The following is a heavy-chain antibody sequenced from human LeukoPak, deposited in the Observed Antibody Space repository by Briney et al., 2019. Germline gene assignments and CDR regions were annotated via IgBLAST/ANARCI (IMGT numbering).Heavy chain of an antibody. J-gene: IGHJ6*02. CDR2: ISWNSGSI. CDR1: GFTFDDYA. CDR3: AKDIIPYYYYGMDV. V-gene: IGHV3-9*01. Sequence: GRSLRLSCAASGFTFDDYAMHWVRQAPGKCLEWVSGISWNSGSIGYADSVKGRFTISRDNAKNSLYLQMNNLRAEDTALYYCAKDIIPYYYYGMDVWGQGTTVTVSS. D-gene: IGHD2-21*01.